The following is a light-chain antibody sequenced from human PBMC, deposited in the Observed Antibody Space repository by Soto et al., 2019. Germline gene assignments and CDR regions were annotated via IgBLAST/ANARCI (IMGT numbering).Light chain of an antibody. CDR3: QQYGSSPLST. CDR2: GAS. J-gene: IGKJ3*01. CDR1: QSVSSSY. Sequence: EIVLTQSPGTLSLSPGERATPSCRASQSVSSSYLAWYQRKPGQAPRLLIYGASSRATGIPDRFSGSGSGTDFTLTISRLEPEDFAVYYCQQYGSSPLSTFGPGT. V-gene: IGKV3-20*01.